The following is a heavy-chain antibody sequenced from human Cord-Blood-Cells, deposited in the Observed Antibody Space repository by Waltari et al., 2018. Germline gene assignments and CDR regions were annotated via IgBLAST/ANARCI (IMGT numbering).Heavy chain of an antibody. Sequence: QLQLQESGPGLVKPSETLSLTCTVSGGSISSSSYYWGWIRQPPGKGLEWIGSIYYSGSTYYTPSLKSRVTISVDTSKNQFSLKLGSVTAADTAVYYCARGGDCSGGSCYSSFDYWGQGTLVTVSS. CDR2: IYYSGST. V-gene: IGHV4-39*07. D-gene: IGHD2-15*01. J-gene: IGHJ4*02. CDR1: GGSISSSSYY. CDR3: ARGGDCSGGSCYSSFDY.